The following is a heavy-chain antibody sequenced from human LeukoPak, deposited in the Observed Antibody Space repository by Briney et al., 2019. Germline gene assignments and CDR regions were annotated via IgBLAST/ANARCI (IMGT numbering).Heavy chain of an antibody. CDR3: AKTQLRLGELSLGAVDY. D-gene: IGHD3-16*02. CDR2: ISGSGGST. Sequence: PGGSLRLSCAASGFTFSSNYMNWVRQPTGKGLEWVSAISGSGGSTYYADPVKGRFTISRDNSKNTLYLQMNSLRAEDTAVYYCAKTQLRLGELSLGAVDYWGQGTLVTVSS. J-gene: IGHJ4*02. CDR1: GFTFSSNY. V-gene: IGHV3-23*01.